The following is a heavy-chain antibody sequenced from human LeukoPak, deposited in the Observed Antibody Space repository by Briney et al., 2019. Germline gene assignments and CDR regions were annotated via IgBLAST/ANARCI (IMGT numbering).Heavy chain of an antibody. CDR1: GYSISSGYY. Sequence: PSETLSLTCTVSGYSISSGYYWGWIRQPPGKGLEWIGSIYYSGSTYYNPSLKSRVTISVDTSKNQFSLKLSSVTAADTAVYYCARDLGYSSEYWGQGTLVTVSS. V-gene: IGHV4-38-2*02. J-gene: IGHJ4*02. CDR3: ARDLGYSSEY. D-gene: IGHD5-18*01. CDR2: IYYSGST.